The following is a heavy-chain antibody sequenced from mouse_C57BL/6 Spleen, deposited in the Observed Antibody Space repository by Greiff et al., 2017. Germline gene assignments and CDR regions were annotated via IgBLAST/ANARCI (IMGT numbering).Heavy chain of an antibody. D-gene: IGHD1-1*01. Sequence: VQLQQSGPVLVKPGASVKMSCQASGYTFTDYYMNWVKQSHGKSLEWIGVINPYNGGTSYNQKFKGKATLTVDKSSSTAYMELNSLTSEDSAVYYCARSGYYYGSSYDAMDYWGQGTSVTVSS. CDR2: INPYNGGT. J-gene: IGHJ4*01. CDR1: GYTFTDYY. V-gene: IGHV1-19*01. CDR3: ARSGYYYGSSYDAMDY.